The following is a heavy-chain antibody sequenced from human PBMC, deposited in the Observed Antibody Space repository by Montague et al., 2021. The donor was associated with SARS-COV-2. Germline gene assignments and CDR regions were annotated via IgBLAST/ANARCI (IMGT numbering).Heavy chain of an antibody. CDR2: ISYDGNNK. Sequence: SLRLSRAASGFTFLSYAIHWVRQAPDKGLEWVAVISYDGNNKYYADSVKGRFTISRDNSKNTLFLQMNSLKPEDTAVYYCARTYSGTYFDYFDYWGQGTLVTVSS. D-gene: IGHD1-26*01. CDR1: GFTFLSYA. CDR3: ARTYSGTYFDYFDY. V-gene: IGHV3-30*01. J-gene: IGHJ4*02.